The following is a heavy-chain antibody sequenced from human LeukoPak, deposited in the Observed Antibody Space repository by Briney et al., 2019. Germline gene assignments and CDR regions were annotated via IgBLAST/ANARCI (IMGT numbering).Heavy chain of an antibody. CDR1: KFTVSSNY. V-gene: IGHV3-66*02. CDR2: LYSGGIR. CDR3: ASGDCTNGICPDY. D-gene: IGHD2-8*01. Sequence: GGSLRLSCAGSKFTVSSNYMSWVRQAPGKWLDWVSVLYSGGIRYYAGSVQGRFTISRDSSKNTLYLQMNYLLPEDTAVYYCASGDCTNGICPDYWSQGIQVTVSS. J-gene: IGHJ4*02.